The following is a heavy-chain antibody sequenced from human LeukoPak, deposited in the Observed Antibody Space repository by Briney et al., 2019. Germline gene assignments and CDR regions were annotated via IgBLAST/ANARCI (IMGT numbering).Heavy chain of an antibody. J-gene: IGHJ6*02. V-gene: IGHV3-13*04. CDR2: IGTAGDT. Sequence: GGSLRLSCAASGFTFSSYDMHWVRQATGQGLEWVSAIGTAGDTYYPGSVKGRFTISRENAKNSLYLQMNSLRAGDTAVYYCARDGYGDYEYGMDVWGQGTTVTVSS. CDR3: ARDGYGDYEYGMDV. CDR1: GFTFSSYD. D-gene: IGHD4-17*01.